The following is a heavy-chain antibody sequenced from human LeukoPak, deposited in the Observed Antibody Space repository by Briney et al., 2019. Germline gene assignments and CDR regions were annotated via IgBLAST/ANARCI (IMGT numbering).Heavy chain of an antibody. Sequence: GGSLRLSCAASGFTFSSYAMSWVRQAPGKGLEWVSAISGSGGSTYYADSVKGRFTVSRDNSKNTLYLQMNSLRAEDTAVYYCAKDSSSWYRNFQHWGQGTLVTVSS. J-gene: IGHJ1*01. CDR3: AKDSSSWYRNFQH. V-gene: IGHV3-23*01. CDR2: ISGSGGST. CDR1: GFTFSSYA. D-gene: IGHD6-13*01.